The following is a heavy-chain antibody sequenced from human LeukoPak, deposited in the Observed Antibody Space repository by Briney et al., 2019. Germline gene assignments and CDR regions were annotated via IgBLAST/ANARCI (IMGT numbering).Heavy chain of an antibody. CDR3: ARGLTQLWSHRGYFDY. J-gene: IGHJ4*02. Sequence: PSETLSLTCTVSGGSISSGGYYWSWIRQPPGKGLEWIGYIYHSGSTYYNPSLKSRVTISVDRSKNQFSLKLSSVTAADTAVYYCARGLTQLWSHRGYFDYWGQGTLVTVS. CDR1: GGSISSGGYY. CDR2: IYHSGST. D-gene: IGHD5-18*01. V-gene: IGHV4-30-2*01.